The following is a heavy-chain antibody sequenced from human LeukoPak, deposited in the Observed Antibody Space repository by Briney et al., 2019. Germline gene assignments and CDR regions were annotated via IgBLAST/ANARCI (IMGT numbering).Heavy chain of an antibody. J-gene: IGHJ4*02. D-gene: IGHD2-2*01. Sequence: ASVKVSCKASGYTFTSYYMHWVRQAPGQGLEWMGIINPSGGSTSYAQKFQGRVTMTGDTSTSTVYMELSSLRSEDTAVYYCARGLGYCSSTSCYAFDYWGQGTLVTVSS. CDR2: INPSGGST. CDR3: ARGLGYCSSTSCYAFDY. CDR1: GYTFTSYY. V-gene: IGHV1-46*03.